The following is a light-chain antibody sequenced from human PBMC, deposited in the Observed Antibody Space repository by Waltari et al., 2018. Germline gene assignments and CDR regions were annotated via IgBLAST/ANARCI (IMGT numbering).Light chain of an antibody. Sequence: QSALTQPASVSGSPGQSITISCTGTSTDVGDSNYVSWYQQHPGKAPKLMIYDVNNRPSGVSNRFSGSKSGNTASLTISGLQAEDEADYYCSSYIGSSTLELFGGGTSLTVL. V-gene: IGLV2-14*03. CDR3: SSYIGSSTLEL. CDR2: DVN. CDR1: STDVGDSNY. J-gene: IGLJ2*01.